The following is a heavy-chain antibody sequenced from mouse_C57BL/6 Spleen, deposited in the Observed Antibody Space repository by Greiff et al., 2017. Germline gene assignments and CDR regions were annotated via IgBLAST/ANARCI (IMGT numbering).Heavy chain of an antibody. CDR3: ARELGNGVDY. CDR1: GFTFSDYY. D-gene: IGHD4-1*01. Sequence: EVKLVESEGGLVQPGSSMKLSCTASGFTFSDYYMAWVRQVPEKGLEWVANINYDGSSTYYLDSLKSRFIISRDNAKNILYLQMSSLKSEDTATYYCARELGNGVDYWGQGTTLTVSS. V-gene: IGHV5-16*01. J-gene: IGHJ2*01. CDR2: INYDGSST.